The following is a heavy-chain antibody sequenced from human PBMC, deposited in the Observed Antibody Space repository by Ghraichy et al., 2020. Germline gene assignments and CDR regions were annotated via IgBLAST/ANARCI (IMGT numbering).Heavy chain of an antibody. J-gene: IGHJ6*03. CDR1: GGSFSGSY. CDR2: INHSGDS. Sequence: SQTLSLTCAVQGGSFSGSYWSWIRQPPGKGLEWIGEINHSGDSNHSPSLKGRVTISRDTSRKHFSLSLTSVTAADTAVYYCSGGGVAMSSAYQGALHIDVWGKGTTVTVSS. D-gene: IGHD5-12*01. CDR3: SGGGVAMSSAYQGALHIDV. V-gene: IGHV4-34*01.